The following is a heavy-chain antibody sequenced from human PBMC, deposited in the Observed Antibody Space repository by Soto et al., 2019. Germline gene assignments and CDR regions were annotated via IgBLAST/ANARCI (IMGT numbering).Heavy chain of an antibody. CDR3: ARDAAVAGNSYGLDV. Sequence: QVQVVQSGAEVKKPGASVKVSCKASGLTFNSYGISWVRQVPGQGLEWMGWISGYNGNTNYAQSLQDRVTMTSDTSARTAYMALRSLTSDDTAVYYCARDAAVAGNSYGLDVWGQGTTVTVSS. D-gene: IGHD6-19*01. CDR2: ISGYNGNT. V-gene: IGHV1-18*04. J-gene: IGHJ6*02. CDR1: GLTFNSYG.